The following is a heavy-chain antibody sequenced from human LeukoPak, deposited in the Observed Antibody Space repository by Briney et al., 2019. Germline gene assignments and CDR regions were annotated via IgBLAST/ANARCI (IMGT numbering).Heavy chain of an antibody. V-gene: IGHV3-23*01. D-gene: IGHD6-19*01. CDR1: GFTFSSYA. J-gene: IGHJ5*02. CDR3: AKGSELAGSPDWFDP. CDR2: ISGSGGST. Sequence: GGSLRLSCAASGFTFSSYAMSWVRQAPGKGLEWVSAISGSGGSTYYADSVKGRFTISRDNSKNTLYLQMNSLRAEDTAVYYCAKGSELAGSPDWFDPWGQGTLVTVSS.